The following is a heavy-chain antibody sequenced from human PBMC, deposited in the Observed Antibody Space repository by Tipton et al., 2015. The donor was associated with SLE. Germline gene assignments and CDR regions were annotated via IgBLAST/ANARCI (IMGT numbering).Heavy chain of an antibody. CDR1: GFTFSSYG. V-gene: IGHV3-30*18. D-gene: IGHD2-21*01. CDR2: ISYDGSNK. CDR3: AQAGGCGGDCSDAFDI. J-gene: IGHJ3*02. Sequence: SLRLSCAASGFTFSSYGMHWVRQAPGKGLEWVAVISYDGSNKYYADSVKGRFTISRDNSKNTLYLQMNSLRAEDTAVYYCAQAGGCGGDCSDAFDIWGQGTMVTVSS.